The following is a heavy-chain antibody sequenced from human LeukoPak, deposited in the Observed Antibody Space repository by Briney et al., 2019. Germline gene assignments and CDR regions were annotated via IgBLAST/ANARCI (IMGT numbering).Heavy chain of an antibody. CDR3: TRGWLQSGFGY. V-gene: IGHV6-1*01. CDR2: TYYTSTWYN. D-gene: IGHD5-24*01. Sequence: SQTLSLTCAISGDILSSNSAAWHWIRQSPSRGLEWLGRTYYTSTWYNDYAVSVRSRILITPDTSKNQFSLQLNSVTPDDTAVYYCTRGWLQSGFGYWGQGTLVTVSS. CDR1: GDILSSNSAA. J-gene: IGHJ4*02.